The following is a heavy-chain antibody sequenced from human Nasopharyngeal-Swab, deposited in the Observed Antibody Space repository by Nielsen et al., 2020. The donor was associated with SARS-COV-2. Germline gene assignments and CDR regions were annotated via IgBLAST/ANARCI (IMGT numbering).Heavy chain of an antibody. CDR1: GFTFSTYW. J-gene: IGHJ4*02. CDR3: ARAGNYYFEY. V-gene: IGHV3-74*01. CDR2: INADGSTT. D-gene: IGHD1-7*01. Sequence: GGSLRLSCAASGFTFSTYWVHWVRQVPGVGLVWVSRINADGSTTDYADSVKGRFTISRDNAKNTLYLQMYSLRAEDTAVYYCARAGNYYFEYWGQGTLVTASS.